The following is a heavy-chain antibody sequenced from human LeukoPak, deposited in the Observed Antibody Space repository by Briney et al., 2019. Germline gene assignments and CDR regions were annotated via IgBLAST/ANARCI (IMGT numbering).Heavy chain of an antibody. V-gene: IGHV1-18*01. CDR3: AVVPADMYYGMDV. Sequence: ASVKISCKASGYTFTSYGISWVRQAPGQGLEWMGWISAYNGNTNYAQKLQGRVTMTTDTSTSTAYMELRSLRSDDTAVYYCAVVPADMYYGMDVWGQGTTVTVSS. CDR2: ISAYNGNT. CDR1: GYTFTSYG. D-gene: IGHD2-2*01. J-gene: IGHJ6*02.